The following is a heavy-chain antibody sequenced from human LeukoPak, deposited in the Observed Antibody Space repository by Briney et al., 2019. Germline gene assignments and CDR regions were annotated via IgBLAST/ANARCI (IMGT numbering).Heavy chain of an antibody. Sequence: GGSLRLSCAASGFTFSSYGMHWVRQAPGKGLEWVAFIRYDGSNKYYADSVKGRFTISRDNSKNTLYLQMNSLRAEDTAVYYCAKARSSSHRYFDYWGQGTLVTVSS. V-gene: IGHV3-30*02. D-gene: IGHD6-13*01. J-gene: IGHJ4*02. CDR2: IRYDGSNK. CDR1: GFTFSSYG. CDR3: AKARSSSHRYFDY.